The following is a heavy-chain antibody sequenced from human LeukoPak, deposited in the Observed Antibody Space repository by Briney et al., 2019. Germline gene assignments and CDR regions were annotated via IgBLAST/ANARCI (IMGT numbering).Heavy chain of an antibody. D-gene: IGHD2-2*02. CDR1: GFTFSSYA. CDR2: ISGSGGST. CDR3: AKDYRTTDIVVVPVAITGDAFDI. J-gene: IGHJ3*02. V-gene: IGHV3-23*01. Sequence: GGSLRLSCAASGFTFSSYAMSWVRQAPGKGLEWVSAISGSGGSTDYADSVKGRFTISRDNSKNTLYLQMNSLRAEDTAVYYCAKDYRTTDIVVVPVAITGDAFDIWGQGTMVTVSS.